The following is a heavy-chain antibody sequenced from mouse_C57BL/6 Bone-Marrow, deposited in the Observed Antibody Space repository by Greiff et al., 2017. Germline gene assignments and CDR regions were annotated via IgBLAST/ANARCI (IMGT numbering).Heavy chain of an antibody. J-gene: IGHJ2*02. Sequence: EVQLQQSGPELVKPGASVKMSCKASGYTFTDYNMHWVKQSHGKSLEWIGYINPNNGGTNYNQKFKGKATLTVNKSSSPAYMELRSLTSEDSAVXDCARRGLQNLDYWGQGTSVTVSS. CDR3: ARRGLQNLDY. CDR2: INPNNGGT. V-gene: IGHV1-22*01. D-gene: IGHD2-10*01. CDR1: GYTFTDYN.